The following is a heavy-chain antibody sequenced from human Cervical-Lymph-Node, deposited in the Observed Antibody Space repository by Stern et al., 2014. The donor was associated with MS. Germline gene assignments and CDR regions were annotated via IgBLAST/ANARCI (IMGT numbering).Heavy chain of an antibody. D-gene: IGHD6-13*01. CDR1: GLTFDDYA. J-gene: IGHJ3*02. CDR2: ISWNSDNI. CDR3: AKDGSSSLTGGAFDT. Sequence: EVQLVQSGGGLVQPGRSLRLSCAVSGLTFDDYAMHWVRQAPGKGLEWVSGISWNSDNIGYAESVKGRFTISRDNVKNSLYLQMNTLRPEDTAFYYCAKDGSSSLTGGAFDTWGQGTMVTVSS. V-gene: IGHV3-9*01.